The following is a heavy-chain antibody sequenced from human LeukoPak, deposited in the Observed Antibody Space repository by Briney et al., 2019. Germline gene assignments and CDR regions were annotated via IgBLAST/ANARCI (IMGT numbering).Heavy chain of an antibody. V-gene: IGHV1-3*01. CDR3: ARDYMVRGVRGAFDI. CDR2: INAGNGNT. Sequence: ASVKVSCKASGYTFTNYAMHWVRQAPGQRLEWMGWINAGNGNTKSSQKFQGRVTITRDTSASTAYMELSSLRSEDTAVYYCARDYMVRGVRGAFDIWGQGTKVTVSS. J-gene: IGHJ3*02. D-gene: IGHD3-10*01. CDR1: GYTFTNYA.